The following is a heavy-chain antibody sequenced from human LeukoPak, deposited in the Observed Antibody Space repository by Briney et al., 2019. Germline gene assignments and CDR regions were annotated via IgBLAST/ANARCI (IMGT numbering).Heavy chain of an antibody. J-gene: IGHJ1*01. D-gene: IGHD3-9*01. Sequence: SETLSLTCAVSGCSISISNWWGWIRQPPGKGLEWIGYIYYSGNTYYNPSLKSRVTISEATSKNQFSLKLSSVTAADTAVYYCARGTARYFDWLLSYWGQGTLVTVSS. V-gene: IGHV4-28*03. CDR3: ARGTARYFDWLLSY. CDR1: GCSISISNW. CDR2: IYYSGNT.